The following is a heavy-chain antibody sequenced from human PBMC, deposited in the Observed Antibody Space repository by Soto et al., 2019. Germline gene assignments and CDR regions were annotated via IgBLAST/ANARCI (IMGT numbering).Heavy chain of an antibody. CDR1: GFTFSSYA. J-gene: IGHJ4*02. D-gene: IGHD1-26*01. CDR2: TVGSGGST. Sequence: EVHLLESGGGLVQPGGSLRLSCAASGFTFSSYAMSWVRQAPGKGLEWVSATVGSGGSTYYSDSVKGRFAISRDNSKNTLYLQMNSLRAEDMAVYYCAKSAEWGFSSGSYYDYWGQGTLVTVSS. CDR3: AKSAEWGFSSGSYYDY. V-gene: IGHV3-23*01.